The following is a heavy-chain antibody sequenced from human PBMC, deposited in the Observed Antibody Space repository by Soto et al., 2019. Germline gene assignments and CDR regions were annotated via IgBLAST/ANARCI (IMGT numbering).Heavy chain of an antibody. CDR1: GYTFTSYG. Sequence: ASVKVSCKASGYTFTSYGISWVRQAPGQGLEWMGWISAYNGNTNYAQKLQGRVTMTTDTSTSTAYMELRSLRSDDTAVYYCARPYYYGSGTYYYFDYWGQGTVVTVYS. CDR3: ARPYYYGSGTYYYFDY. J-gene: IGHJ4*02. D-gene: IGHD3-10*01. V-gene: IGHV1-18*01. CDR2: ISAYNGNT.